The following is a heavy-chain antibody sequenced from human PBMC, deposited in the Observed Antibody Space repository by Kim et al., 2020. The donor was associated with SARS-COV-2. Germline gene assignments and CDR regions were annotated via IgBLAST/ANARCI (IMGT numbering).Heavy chain of an antibody. D-gene: IGHD1-7*01. CDR3: ARGGTTTFIVDY. Sequence: YYAESVKSRFTISRDNANNSLYLQMNSLRAEDTAVYYCARGGTTTFIVDYWGQGTLVTVSS. V-gene: IGHV3-11*04. J-gene: IGHJ4*02.